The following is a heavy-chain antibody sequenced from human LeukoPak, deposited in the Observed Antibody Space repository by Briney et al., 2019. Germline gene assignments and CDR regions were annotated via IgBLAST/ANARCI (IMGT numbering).Heavy chain of an antibody. D-gene: IGHD3-10*01. Sequence: GGSLRLSCAASGFTFSSFWMSWVRQAPGKGLEWVAIIKQDGSEKYYVDSVKGRFTISRDNAENSLYLQMNSLRAEDTAVYYCARGRTGSEYYYYYYMDVWGKGTTVTVSS. V-gene: IGHV3-7*01. CDR1: GFTFSSFW. CDR2: IKQDGSEK. CDR3: ARGRTGSEYYYYYYMDV. J-gene: IGHJ6*03.